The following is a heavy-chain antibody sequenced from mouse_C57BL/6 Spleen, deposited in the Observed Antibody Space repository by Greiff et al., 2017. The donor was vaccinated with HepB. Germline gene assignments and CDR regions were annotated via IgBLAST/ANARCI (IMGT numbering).Heavy chain of an antibody. V-gene: IGHV1-72*01. Sequence: QAQLQQPGAELVKPGASVKLSCKASGYTFTSYWMHWVKQRPGRGLEWIGRIDPNSGGTKYNEKFKSKATLTVDKPSSTAYMQLSSLTSEDSAVYYCAREDDGYYRYFDVWGTGTTVTVSS. D-gene: IGHD2-3*01. CDR2: IDPNSGGT. J-gene: IGHJ1*03. CDR3: AREDDGYYRYFDV. CDR1: GYTFTSYW.